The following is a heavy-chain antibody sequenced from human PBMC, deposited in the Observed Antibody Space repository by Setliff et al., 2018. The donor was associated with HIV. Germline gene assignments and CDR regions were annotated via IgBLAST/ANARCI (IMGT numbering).Heavy chain of an antibody. J-gene: IGHJ4*02. V-gene: IGHV3-11*01. Sequence: KPSETLSLTCNVSGGSISSYYWNWIRQPPGKGLEWVSYISSSGSTIYYADSVKGRFTISRDNAKNSLYLQMNSLRAEDTAVYYCAKKTAAYTSGSWLHYWGQGTLVTVSS. D-gene: IGHD3-10*01. CDR1: GGSISSYY. CDR3: AKKTAAYTSGSWLHY. CDR2: ISSSGSTI.